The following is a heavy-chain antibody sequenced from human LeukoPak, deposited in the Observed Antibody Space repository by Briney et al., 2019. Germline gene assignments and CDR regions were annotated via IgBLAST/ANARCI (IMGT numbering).Heavy chain of an antibody. CDR3: ARDGQGLHY. V-gene: IGHV3-21*01. CDR1: GFTFSTYT. CDR2: ISGSSYYI. D-gene: IGHD4-11*01. Sequence: PGGSLRLSCVASGFTFSTYTINWVRQTPGKGLEWVSSISGSSYYIYYADSVRGRFTISRDNAKNTLYLQMNSLRGEDTAVYYCARDGQGLHYWGQGALVTVSS. J-gene: IGHJ4*02.